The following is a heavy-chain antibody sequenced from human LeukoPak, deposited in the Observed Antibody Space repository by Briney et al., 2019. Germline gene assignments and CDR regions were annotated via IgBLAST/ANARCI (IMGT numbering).Heavy chain of an antibody. D-gene: IGHD5-18*01. CDR2: ISYDGSNK. CDR3: ARGPLRGYSYGHFDY. CDR1: GFTFSSYA. J-gene: IGHJ4*02. V-gene: IGHV3-30-3*01. Sequence: GGSLRLSCAASGFTFSSYAMHWVRQAPGKGLEWVAVISYDGSNKYYADSVKGRFTISRDNSKNTLYLQMNSLRAEDTAVYYCARGPLRGYSYGHFDYWGQGIPVTVSS.